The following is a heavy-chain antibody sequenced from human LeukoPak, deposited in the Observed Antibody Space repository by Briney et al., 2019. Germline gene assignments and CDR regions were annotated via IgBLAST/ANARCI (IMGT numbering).Heavy chain of an antibody. V-gene: IGHV3-7*01. J-gene: IGHJ4*02. CDR1: GFTFSSYW. CDR3: ARWRGLQSEFDC. Sequence: GGSLRLSCAASGFTFSSYWMTWVRQAPGKGLEWMANIRDDGSDKYYVDSVKGRFTLSRDNAKNSLFLEMNRLRVEDTAVYYCARWRGLQSEFDCWGEGTLVTVSS. D-gene: IGHD5-24*01. CDR2: IRDDGSDK.